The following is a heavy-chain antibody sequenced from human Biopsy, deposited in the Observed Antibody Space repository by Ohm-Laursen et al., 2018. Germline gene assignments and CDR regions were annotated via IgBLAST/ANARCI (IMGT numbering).Heavy chain of an antibody. Sequence: GTLSLTCTLSGDSITRSYWTWIRQPPGKGLEWIGHISHTGYTSYKSSLKSRVTISVDTSRNHFSLRLSSLTAADTAVYYCARGSNDFGGLYFPRWGQGTLLTVSS. V-gene: IGHV4-59*01. CDR3: ARGSNDFGGLYFPR. D-gene: IGHD4-23*01. CDR1: GDSITRSY. J-gene: IGHJ4*02. CDR2: ISHTGYT.